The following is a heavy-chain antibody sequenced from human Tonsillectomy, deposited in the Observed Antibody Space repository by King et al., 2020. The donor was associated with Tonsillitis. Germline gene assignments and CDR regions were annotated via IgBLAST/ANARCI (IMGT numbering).Heavy chain of an antibody. V-gene: IGHV3-53*01. CDR3: ARESRRGTATDFYYYGMDV. Sequence: VQLVESGGGLIQPGGSLRLSCAASGFTVSSNYMTWVRQAPGEGLAWVSVIYIGGSTYYADSGKGRFTISRDNSKNTLYLQRNSLRAEDTAVYYCARESRRGTATDFYYYGMDVWGQGTTVTVSS. D-gene: IGHD5-18*01. J-gene: IGHJ6*02. CDR1: GFTVSSNY. CDR2: IYIGGST.